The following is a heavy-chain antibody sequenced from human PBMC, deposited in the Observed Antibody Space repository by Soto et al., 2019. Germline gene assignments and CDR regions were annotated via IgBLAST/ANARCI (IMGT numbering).Heavy chain of an antibody. CDR3: ARGMIGVVTAMYYGMDV. CDR1: GGSIGDDY. Sequence: SETLSLTCTVSGGSIGDDYWSWIRQPPGEGLEWIGYIYYSGNTNYSPSIKSRVTISLDTSKNQFSLRLNSVTAADTAVYFCARGMIGVVTAMYYGMDVWGQGTTVTVSS. J-gene: IGHJ6*02. V-gene: IGHV4-59*01. CDR2: IYYSGNT. D-gene: IGHD2-21*02.